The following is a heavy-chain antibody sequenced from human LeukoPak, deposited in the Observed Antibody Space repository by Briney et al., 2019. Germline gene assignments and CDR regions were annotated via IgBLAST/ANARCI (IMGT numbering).Heavy chain of an antibody. Sequence: GGSLRLSCAASGFTFSSYAMSWVRQAPGKGLEWVSAISGSGDSTFYADSVKGRFTISRDNSKNTLYLQMNSLRAEDTAVYYCARRGDGGPFYPLDSWGQGTLVTVSS. CDR2: ISGSGDST. CDR3: ARRGDGGPFYPLDS. J-gene: IGHJ4*02. CDR1: GFTFSSYA. D-gene: IGHD2-15*01. V-gene: IGHV3-23*01.